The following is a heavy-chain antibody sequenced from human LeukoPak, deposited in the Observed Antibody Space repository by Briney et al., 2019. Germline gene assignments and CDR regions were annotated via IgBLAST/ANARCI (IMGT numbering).Heavy chain of an antibody. CDR3: AREGSSSWSNWFDP. CDR2: IYHSGST. CDR1: GGSISSSNW. J-gene: IGHJ5*02. Sequence: SETLSLTCAVSGGSISSSNWWSWVRQPPGKGLEWIGEIYHSGSTNYNPSLKSRVTISVDKSKNQFSLKLSSVTAADTAVYYCAREGSSSWSNWFDPWGQGTLVTVSS. D-gene: IGHD6-13*01. V-gene: IGHV4-4*02.